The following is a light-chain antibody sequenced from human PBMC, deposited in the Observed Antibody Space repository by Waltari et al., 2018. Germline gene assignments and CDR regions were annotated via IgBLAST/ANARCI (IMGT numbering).Light chain of an antibody. CDR3: QQYYGTPPYT. Sequence: DIVMTQSPDSLAVSLGESATINCKSSQSLLYSSNNKNYLAWYQQKLGQTPKLLFYWASTRESGVPDRFSGSGSGTDFTLTISSLQAEDVAVYYCQQYYGTPPYTFGQGTKLEIK. J-gene: IGKJ2*01. CDR1: QSLLYSSNNKNY. V-gene: IGKV4-1*01. CDR2: WAS.